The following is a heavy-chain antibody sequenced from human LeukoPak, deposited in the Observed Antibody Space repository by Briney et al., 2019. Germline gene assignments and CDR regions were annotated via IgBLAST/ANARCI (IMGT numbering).Heavy chain of an antibody. D-gene: IGHD6-13*01. V-gene: IGHV3-21*01. CDR3: ARDRGTGYSSSLVVEGFDY. J-gene: IGHJ4*02. CDR2: ISSSSSYI. Sequence: GGSLRLSCAASGFTFSSYSMNWVRQAPGKGLEWVSSISSSSSYIYYAGSVKGRFTISRDNAKNSLYLQMNSLRAEDTAVYYCARDRGTGYSSSLVVEGFDYWGQGTLVTVSS. CDR1: GFTFSSYS.